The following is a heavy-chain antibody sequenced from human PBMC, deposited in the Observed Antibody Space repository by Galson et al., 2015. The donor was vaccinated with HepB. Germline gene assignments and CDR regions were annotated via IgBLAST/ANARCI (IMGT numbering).Heavy chain of an antibody. CDR2: ISSSSSYI. J-gene: IGHJ4*02. CDR3: AREYSSSLAFDY. CDR1: GFTFSSYS. V-gene: IGHV3-21*01. D-gene: IGHD6-6*01. Sequence: SLRLSCAASGFTFSSYSMNWVRQAPGKGLEWVSSISSSSSYIYYADSVKGRFTISRDNAKNSLYLQMNSLRAEDTAVYYCAREYSSSLAFDYWGQGTLVTVSS.